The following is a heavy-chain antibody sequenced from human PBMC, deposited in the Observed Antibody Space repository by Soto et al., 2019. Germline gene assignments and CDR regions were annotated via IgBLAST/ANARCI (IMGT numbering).Heavy chain of an antibody. J-gene: IGHJ6*02. CDR3: ARAPGYYYGMDV. CDR1: GGSISSSY. Sequence: QVQLQESGPGLVKPSETLSLTCTFSGGSISSSYWSWIRQPPGKGLEWIGYIYYSGSADYNPSLRSRVTISVDTSKNQFSLKLSSVTAADTAVYYCARAPGYYYGMDVWGQGTTVSVSS. V-gene: IGHV4-59*01. CDR2: IYYSGSA.